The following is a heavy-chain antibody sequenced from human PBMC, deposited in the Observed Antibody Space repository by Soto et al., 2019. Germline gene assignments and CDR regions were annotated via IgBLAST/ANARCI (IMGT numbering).Heavy chain of an antibody. CDR3: ARLGSITIFGVVTERGY. CDR2: ISSSSSTI. Sequence: GGSLRLSCAASGFTFSSYSMNWVRQAPGKGLEWVSYISSSSSTIYYADSVKGRFTISRDNVKNSLYLQMNSLRDEDTAVYYCARLGSITIFGVVTERGYWGQGTLVTVSS. J-gene: IGHJ4*02. D-gene: IGHD3-3*01. CDR1: GFTFSSYS. V-gene: IGHV3-48*02.